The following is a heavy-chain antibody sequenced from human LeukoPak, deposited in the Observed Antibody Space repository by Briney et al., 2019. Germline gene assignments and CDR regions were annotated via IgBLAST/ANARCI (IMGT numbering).Heavy chain of an antibody. CDR1: GYTFTSYD. D-gene: IGHD3-10*01. V-gene: IGHV1-8*01. CDR2: MNPNSGNT. J-gene: IGHJ5*02. Sequence: ASVKVSCKASGYTFTSYDINWVRQATGQGLEWMGWMNPNSGNTGYAQKFQGRVTMTRNTSISTAYMELSSLRSEDTAVYYCARGLNLWFGELYNHWGQGTLVTVSS. CDR3: ARGLNLWFGELYNH.